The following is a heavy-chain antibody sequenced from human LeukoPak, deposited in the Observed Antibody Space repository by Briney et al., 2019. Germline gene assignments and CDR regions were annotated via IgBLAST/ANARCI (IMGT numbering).Heavy chain of an antibody. D-gene: IGHD3-16*01. CDR1: GYTFTAYY. CDR3: AKDRGEPYYFDS. CDR2: INPNSGGT. J-gene: IGHJ4*02. Sequence: ASVKVSCKASGYTFTAYYMHWMRRAPGQGLEWMGWINPNSGGTDFAQKFQGRVTMTRDTSISTVYMELSRLRSDDTAMYICAKDRGEPYYFDSWGQGTQVTVSP. V-gene: IGHV1-2*02.